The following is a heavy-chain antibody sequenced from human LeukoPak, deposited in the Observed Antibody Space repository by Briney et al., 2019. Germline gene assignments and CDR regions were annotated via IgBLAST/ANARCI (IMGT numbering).Heavy chain of an antibody. CDR3: ARAGPTGYLVFDY. V-gene: IGHV4-59*01. D-gene: IGHD3-9*01. CDR1: GDSINNYY. J-gene: IGHJ4*02. Sequence: SETLSLTCSVSGDSINNYYWNWIRRPPGKGLEWIGYVYYSGSTNYSPSLKSRVTISVDTSKNQFSLKLSSVTAADTAVYYCARAGPTGYLVFDYWGQGTLVTVSS. CDR2: VYYSGST.